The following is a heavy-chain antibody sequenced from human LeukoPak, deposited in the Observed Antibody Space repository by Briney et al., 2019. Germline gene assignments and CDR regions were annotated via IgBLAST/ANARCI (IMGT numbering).Heavy chain of an antibody. CDR1: GFTFSSYA. V-gene: IGHV3-64D*09. D-gene: IGHD1-26*01. CDR2: ISSNGGNT. Sequence: PGGSLRLSCSAAGFTFSSYAMHWVRQAPGKRLEYVSAISSNGGNTYYADSVKGRFTISRDNSKNTLYLQMSSLRAEDTAVYYCVKGVQCSGSYYTFDHWGQGTLVTVSS. J-gene: IGHJ4*02. CDR3: VKGVQCSGSYYTFDH.